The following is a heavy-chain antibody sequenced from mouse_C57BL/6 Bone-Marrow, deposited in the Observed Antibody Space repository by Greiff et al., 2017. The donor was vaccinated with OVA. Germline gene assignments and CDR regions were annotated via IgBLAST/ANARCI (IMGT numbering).Heavy chain of an antibody. J-gene: IGHJ1*03. D-gene: IGHD1-1*01. CDR2: ISSGGDYI. CDR1: GFTFSSYA. V-gene: IGHV5-9-1*02. CDR3: TREGIYYGSSYWYFDV. Sequence: EVRLVESGEGLVKPGGSLKLSCAASGFTFSSYAMSWVRQTPEKRLEWVAYISSGGDYIYYADTVKGRFTISRDNARNTLYLQMSSLKSEDTAMYYCTREGIYYGSSYWYFDVWGTGTTVTVSS.